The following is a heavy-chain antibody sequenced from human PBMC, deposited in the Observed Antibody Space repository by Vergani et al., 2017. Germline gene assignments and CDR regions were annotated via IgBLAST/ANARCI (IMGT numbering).Heavy chain of an antibody. Sequence: EVQLLESGGGLVQPGGSLRLSCAASGFTFSSYAMSWVRQAPGKGLELVSAISGSGGSTYYADSVKGRFTISRDNSKNTLYLQMNSLRAEDTAVYYCAKLRGYFDWLLHDGLDYWGQGTLVTVSS. D-gene: IGHD3-9*01. CDR2: ISGSGGST. V-gene: IGHV3-23*01. CDR3: AKLRGYFDWLLHDGLDY. J-gene: IGHJ4*02. CDR1: GFTFSSYA.